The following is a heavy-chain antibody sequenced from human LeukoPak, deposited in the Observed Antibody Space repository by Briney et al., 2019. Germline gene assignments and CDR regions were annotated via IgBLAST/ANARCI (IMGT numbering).Heavy chain of an antibody. CDR3: ALSNYDFWSGSFDY. CDR2: INHSGST. D-gene: IGHD3-3*01. J-gene: IGHJ4*02. CDR1: GGSFSGYY. V-gene: IGHV4-34*01. Sequence: SETLSLTCAVYGGSFSGYYWSWIRQPPGKGLEWIGEINHSGSTNYNPSLKSRVTISVDTSKNQFSLKLSSVTAADTAVYYCALSNYDFWSGSFDYWGQGTLVTVSS.